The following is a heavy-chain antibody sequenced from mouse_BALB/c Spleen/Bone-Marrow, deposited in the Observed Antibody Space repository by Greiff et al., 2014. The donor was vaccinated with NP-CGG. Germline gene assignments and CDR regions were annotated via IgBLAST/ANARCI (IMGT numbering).Heavy chain of an antibody. CDR2: IYPGDGDT. Sequence: VQLQQSGAELVRPGSSVKISCKASGYAFSSYWMNWVKQRPGQGLEWIEQIYPGDGDTNYNGKFKGKATLTADKSSSTAYMQLSSLTSEDSAVYFCARDYYGSRYYFDYWGQGTTLTVSS. J-gene: IGHJ2*01. V-gene: IGHV1-80*01. CDR1: GYAFSSYW. CDR3: ARDYYGSRYYFDY. D-gene: IGHD1-1*01.